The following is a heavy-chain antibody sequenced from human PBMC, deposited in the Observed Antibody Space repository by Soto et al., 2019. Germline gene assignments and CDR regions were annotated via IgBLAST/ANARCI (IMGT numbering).Heavy chain of an antibody. CDR1: GFSFSSYD. Sequence: EVQLVESGGGLVQTGGSLRLSCEGSGFSFSSYDMHWVRQAAGKRLEWVAAIGADGDTYYSDSVKGRLTISRENTKNSLYLQMNSLRTGDTGVYHCAKAGLYYYYGMDVWGQGTMVTVSS. V-gene: IGHV3-13*01. CDR3: AKAGLYYYYGMDV. CDR2: IGADGDT. J-gene: IGHJ6*02.